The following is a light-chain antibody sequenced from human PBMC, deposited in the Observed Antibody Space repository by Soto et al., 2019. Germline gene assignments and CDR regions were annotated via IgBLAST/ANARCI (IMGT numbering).Light chain of an antibody. CDR3: QQCTNYPWT. CDR1: QSISSW. J-gene: IGKJ1*01. V-gene: IGKV1-5*01. CDR2: DVS. Sequence: DIQMTQSPPTLSASVGDRVTITCRASQSISSWLACYQQRPGKAPNLLIYDVSSLESGVPSRFSGSGSGTEFTLTISSLQPDDFATYYCQQCTNYPWTFGQGTKVEIK.